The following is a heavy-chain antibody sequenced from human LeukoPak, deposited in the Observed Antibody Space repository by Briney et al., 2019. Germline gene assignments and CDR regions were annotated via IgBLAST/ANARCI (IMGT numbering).Heavy chain of an antibody. CDR2: IIPLFGTT. CDR3: ARKTVVVPAAFLGWFDP. V-gene: IGHV1-69*01. CDR1: GGTFSNYA. D-gene: IGHD2-2*01. J-gene: IGHJ5*02. Sequence: SVKVSCKASGGTFSNYAISWVRQAPGQGLEWMGGIIPLFGTTNYAQKFQGRVTITADESTSTAYMELSSLRSDDTAVYYCARKTVVVPAAFLGWFDPWGQGTLVTVSS.